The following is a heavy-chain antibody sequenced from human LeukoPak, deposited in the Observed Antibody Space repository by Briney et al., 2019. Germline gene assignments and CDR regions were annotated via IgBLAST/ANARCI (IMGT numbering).Heavy chain of an antibody. CDR1: GGPISSHY. D-gene: IGHD6-25*01. CDR3: ARGAFGYPFDP. V-gene: IGHV4-59*11. CDR2: IYSSGST. J-gene: IGHJ5*02. Sequence: PSETLSLTCTVSGGPISSHYWSWLRLPPGKGLEGIGYIYSSGSTNYNPSLKRRVTISVDTSINQFSLKLTSVTAADTAVYYCARGAFGYPFDPWGQGILVTVPS.